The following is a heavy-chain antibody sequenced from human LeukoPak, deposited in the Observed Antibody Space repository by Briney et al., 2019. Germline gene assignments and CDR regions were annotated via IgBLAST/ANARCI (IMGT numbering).Heavy chain of an antibody. Sequence: SQTLSLTCAISGDSVSGNSAAWSWIRQSPSRGLEWLGRTYYRSKWYYDYAVSVKSRITINPDTSKNQFSLQLNSVTPEDTAMYYCARMYNISWYYYFGDWGQGTLVTVSS. D-gene: IGHD6-13*01. CDR2: TYYRSKWYY. CDR1: GDSVSGNSAA. J-gene: IGHJ4*02. V-gene: IGHV6-1*01. CDR3: ARMYNISWYYYFGD.